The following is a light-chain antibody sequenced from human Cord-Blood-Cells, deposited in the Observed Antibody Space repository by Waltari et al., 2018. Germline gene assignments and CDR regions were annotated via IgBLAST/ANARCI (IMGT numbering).Light chain of an antibody. J-gene: IGKJ4*01. Sequence: DIQRTQSPSSLSASVGHRVTITCRANQSISSYFNRYQHKPGKAPKLLIYAASSLQSGVPSRFSGSGSGTDCTLTISSLQPEDFATYYCQQSYSTPHTFGGGTKVEIK. CDR3: QQSYSTPHT. V-gene: IGKV1-39*01. CDR2: AAS. CDR1: QSISSY.